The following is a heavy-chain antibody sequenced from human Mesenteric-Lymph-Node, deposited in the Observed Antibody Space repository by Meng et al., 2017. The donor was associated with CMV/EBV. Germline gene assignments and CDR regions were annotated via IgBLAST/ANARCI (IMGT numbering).Heavy chain of an antibody. CDR1: GGSISSYY. V-gene: IGHV4-59*08. CDR3: ARAPHYYGSGND. Sequence: GSLRLSCTVSGGSISSYYWSWIRQPPGKGLEWIGYIYFSGSTNYNPSLKSRVTISVDTSKNQFSLKLGSVTAADTAVYYCARAPHYYGSGNDWGQGTLVTVSS. J-gene: IGHJ4*02. CDR2: IYFSGST. D-gene: IGHD3-10*01.